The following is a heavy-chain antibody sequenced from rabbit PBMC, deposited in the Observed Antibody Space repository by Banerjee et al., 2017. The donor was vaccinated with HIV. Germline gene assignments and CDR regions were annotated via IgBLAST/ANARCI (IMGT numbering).Heavy chain of an antibody. CDR2: IYISSGNT. CDR3: ARDLAGVIGWNFNL. Sequence: QEQLEESGGDLVKPEGSLTLACTASGFSFSNNYVMCWVRQAPGKGLEWIGCIYISSGNTWYASWVNGRFTISRSTSLETVDLKMTSLTAADTATYFCARDLAGVIGWNFNLWGPGTLVTVS. D-gene: IGHD4-1*01. V-gene: IGHV1S43*01. CDR1: GFSFSNNYV. J-gene: IGHJ4*01.